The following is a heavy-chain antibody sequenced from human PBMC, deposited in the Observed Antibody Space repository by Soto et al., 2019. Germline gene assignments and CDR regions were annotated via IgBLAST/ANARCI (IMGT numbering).Heavy chain of an antibody. CDR1: GGSISSSSYF. CDR2: IYYSGST. CDR3: ARHPSNFWFDP. J-gene: IGHJ5*02. V-gene: IGHV4-39*01. D-gene: IGHD4-4*01. Sequence: SETLSLTCTVSGGSISSSSYFWGWIRQPPGKGLEWIGSIYYSGSTYYNPSLKSRVTVSVDTSKNQFSLRLSSVTAADTAVYYCARHPSNFWFDPWGQGTLVTVSS.